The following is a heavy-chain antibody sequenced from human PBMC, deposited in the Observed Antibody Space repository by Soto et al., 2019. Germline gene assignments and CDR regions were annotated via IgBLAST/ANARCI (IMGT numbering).Heavy chain of an antibody. V-gene: IGHV1-46*01. Sequence: QVQLVQSGAEVKKPGASVKVSCKASGYIFTNYYIHWVRQSPGQGLEWMAIINPLPTSGSTNYAPKVQGRATVTRDTSTSTVYMELSRLKSGDTAIYYCARDLAAAAYWGQGTQVTVSS. J-gene: IGHJ4*02. CDR3: ARDLAAAAY. D-gene: IGHD6-13*01. CDR1: GYIFTNYY. CDR2: INPLPTSGST.